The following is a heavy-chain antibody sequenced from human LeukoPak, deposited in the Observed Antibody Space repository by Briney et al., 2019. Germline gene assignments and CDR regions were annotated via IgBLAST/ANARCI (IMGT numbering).Heavy chain of an antibody. D-gene: IGHD2-15*01. J-gene: IGHJ4*02. Sequence: GGSLRLSCAASGFTFSSYGMHWVRQAPGKGLGWVAVISYDGSNKYYADSVKGRFTISRDNSKNTLYLQMNSLRAEDTAVYYCAKDVGYCSGGSCRDYWGQGTLVTVSS. V-gene: IGHV3-30*18. CDR2: ISYDGSNK. CDR1: GFTFSSYG. CDR3: AKDVGYCSGGSCRDY.